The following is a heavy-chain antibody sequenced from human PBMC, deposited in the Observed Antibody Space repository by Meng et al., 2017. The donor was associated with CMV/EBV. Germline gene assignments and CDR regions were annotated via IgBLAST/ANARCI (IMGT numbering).Heavy chain of an antibody. CDR2: ISGYNDNT. J-gene: IGHJ4*02. V-gene: IGHV1-18*01. CDR1: GYTFTPHG. D-gene: IGHD3-22*01. Sequence: QVQLVQSGAEVRKPGASVTVSCNASGYTFTPHGISWVRQAPGQGLEWMGWISGYNDNTKYARHLQGRVTMTTDTSTNTAYMELRSLRSDDTAIYYCARDTMMIMSFDHWGPGTLVTVSS. CDR3: ARDTMMIMSFDH.